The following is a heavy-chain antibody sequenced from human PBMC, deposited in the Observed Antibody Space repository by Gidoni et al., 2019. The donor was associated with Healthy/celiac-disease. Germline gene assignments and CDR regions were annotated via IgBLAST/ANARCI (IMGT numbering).Heavy chain of an antibody. CDR2: INPSGGST. D-gene: IGHD6-13*01. J-gene: IGHJ4*02. V-gene: IGHV1-46*03. CDR1: GDTFTSYY. Sequence: QVQLVQSGAEVKKPGASVKVSCTASGDTFTSYYMHWVRQAPGQGLEWMGIINPSGGSTSYAQKFQGRVTMTRDTSTSTVYMELSSLRSEDTAVYYCARVRGYSSSWPYFDYWGQGTLVTVSS. CDR3: ARVRGYSSSWPYFDY.